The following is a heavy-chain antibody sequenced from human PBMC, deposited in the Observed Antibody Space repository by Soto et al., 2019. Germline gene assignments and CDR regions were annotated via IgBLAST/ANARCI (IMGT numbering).Heavy chain of an antibody. V-gene: IGHV1-8*01. CDR2: MNPNSGNT. D-gene: IGHD3-3*01. CDR3: AGKGYYDFWSGYYPNWFDP. J-gene: IGHJ5*02. CDR1: GYTFTSYD. Sequence: QVQLVQSGAEVKKPGASVKVSCKASGYTFTSYDINWVRQATGQGLEWMGWMNPNSGNTGYAQKFQGRVTMTRNTSISTAYMELSSLRSEDTAVYYCAGKGYYDFWSGYYPNWFDPWGQGTLVTVSS.